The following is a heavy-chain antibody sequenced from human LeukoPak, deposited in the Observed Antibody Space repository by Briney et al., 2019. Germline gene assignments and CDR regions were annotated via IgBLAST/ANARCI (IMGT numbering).Heavy chain of an antibody. CDR2: ISGSGVST. CDR1: GFTFSSYA. J-gene: IGHJ4*02. D-gene: IGHD1-26*01. CDR3: PNARYSGSPYWFDY. Sequence: GGSLRLSCAASGFTFSSYAMSWVRQAPGKGLEWVSAISGSGVSTYYADSVKGRFTISRDNSKNTLYLQMNSLRAEDTAVYYCPNARYSGSPYWFDYWGQGTLVTLSS. V-gene: IGHV3-23*01.